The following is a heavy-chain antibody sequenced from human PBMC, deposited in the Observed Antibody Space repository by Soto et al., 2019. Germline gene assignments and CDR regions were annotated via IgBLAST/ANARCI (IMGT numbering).Heavy chain of an antibody. CDR3: AKVRKIWFGAHGLDV. Sequence: GASVKVSCKASGGTFSSYAISWVRQAPGQRLEWMGGIIPIFGTANYAQKFQGRFSLVRNNPKNSMDLQMNRLRVEDTGIYFCAKVRKIWFGAHGLDVWGEGTTVTVSS. J-gene: IGHJ6*04. CDR1: GGTFSSYA. V-gene: IGHV1-69*05. D-gene: IGHD3-10*01. CDR2: IIPIFGTA.